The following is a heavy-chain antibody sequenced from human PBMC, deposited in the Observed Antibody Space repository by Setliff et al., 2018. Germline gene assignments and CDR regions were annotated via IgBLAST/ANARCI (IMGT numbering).Heavy chain of an antibody. CDR3: ARDYGSGSYYNLYYYYYYYMDV. CDR2: IKQDGSST. J-gene: IGHJ6*03. V-gene: IGHV3-7*01. CDR1: GFIFSMYK. D-gene: IGHD3-10*01. Sequence: PGGSLRLSCEASGFIFSMYKMSWVRQAPGKGLEWVANIKQDGSSTSYADSVKGRFTISRDNAKNTLYLQMNSLRAEDTAVYYCARDYGSGSYYNLYYYYYYYMDVWGKGTTVTVS.